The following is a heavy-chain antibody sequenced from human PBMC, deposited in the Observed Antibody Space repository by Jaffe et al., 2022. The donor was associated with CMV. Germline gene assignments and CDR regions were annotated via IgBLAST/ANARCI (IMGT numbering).Heavy chain of an antibody. CDR1: GFTFSSYA. D-gene: IGHD6-13*01. V-gene: IGHV3-23*04. J-gene: IGHJ4*02. Sequence: EVQLVESGGGLVQPGGSLRLSCAASGFTFSSYAMSWVRQAPGKGLEWVSAISGSGGSTYYADSVKGRFTISRDNSKNTLYLQMNSLRAEDTAVYYCAKDVPYSRTAGAAGRGYYFDYWGQGTLVTVSS. CDR3: AKDVPYSRTAGAAGRGYYFDY. CDR2: ISGSGGST.